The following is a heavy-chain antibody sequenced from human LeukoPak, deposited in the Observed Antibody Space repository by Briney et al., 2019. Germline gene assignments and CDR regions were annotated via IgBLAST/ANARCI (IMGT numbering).Heavy chain of an antibody. D-gene: IGHD4-17*01. V-gene: IGHV4-59*01. CDR2: IHYSGST. CDR1: GGSIRSYY. Sequence: SETLSLTCTVSGGSIRSYYWSWIRQPPGKGLEWIGHIHYSGSTNYNPSLKSRVTISVDTSNKQLSLKMTSVTAADAGVYFCTSSTNDYGDYGLTPDYWGQGTLVTVSS. J-gene: IGHJ4*02. CDR3: TSSTNDYGDYGLTPDY.